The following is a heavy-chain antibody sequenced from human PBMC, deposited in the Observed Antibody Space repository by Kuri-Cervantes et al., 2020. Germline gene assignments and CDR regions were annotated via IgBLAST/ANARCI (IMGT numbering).Heavy chain of an antibody. V-gene: IGHV4-31*03. CDR1: GGSISSSSYY. Sequence: LRLSCTVSGGSISSSSYYWGWIRQPPGKGLEWIGYIYYSGSTYYNPSLKSRVTISVDMSKNHFSLKLSSVTAADTAVYYCARAMVAAILYGMDVWGQGTTVTVSS. D-gene: IGHD5-12*01. CDR2: IYYSGST. J-gene: IGHJ6*02. CDR3: ARAMVAAILYGMDV.